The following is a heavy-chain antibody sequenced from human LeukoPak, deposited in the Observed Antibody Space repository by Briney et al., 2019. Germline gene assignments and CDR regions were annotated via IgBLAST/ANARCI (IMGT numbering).Heavy chain of an antibody. CDR1: GFAFSSYA. V-gene: IGHV3-23*01. Sequence: GGSLRLSCAASGFAFSSYAMSWVRQAPGKGLEWVSAISGSGGSTYYADSVKGRFTISRDNSKNTLYLQMNSLRAEDTAVYYCARDPYYDSSGYDYWGQGTLVTVSS. CDR2: ISGSGGST. CDR3: ARDPYYDSSGYDY. D-gene: IGHD3-22*01. J-gene: IGHJ4*02.